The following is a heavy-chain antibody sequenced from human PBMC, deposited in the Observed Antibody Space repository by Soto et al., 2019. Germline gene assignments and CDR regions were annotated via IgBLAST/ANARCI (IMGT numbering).Heavy chain of an antibody. Sequence: CASVKVTCKASGYTFTDYQMHWVRQAPGQGLEWMGWINPNSGGTNYAQKFQGRVTMTRDTSITTAYMELSRLTSDDTAIYYCAREWGGNIAYYSSDHWGQGTLVTVSS. CDR1: GYTFTDYQ. V-gene: IGHV1-2*02. CDR2: INPNSGGT. J-gene: IGHJ4*02. CDR3: AREWGGNIAYYSSDH. D-gene: IGHD3-16*01.